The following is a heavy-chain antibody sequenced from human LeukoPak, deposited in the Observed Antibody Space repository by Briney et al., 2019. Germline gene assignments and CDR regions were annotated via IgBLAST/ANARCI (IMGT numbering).Heavy chain of an antibody. Sequence: SETLSLTCTVSGYSISNVYYWGWIRQPPGKGLEWIGEINHSGSTNYNPSLKSRVTISVDTSKNQFSLKLSSVTAADTAVYYCARPTTGTTKDAFDIWGQGTMVTVSS. J-gene: IGHJ3*02. CDR2: INHSGST. V-gene: IGHV4-38-2*02. D-gene: IGHD1-1*01. CDR3: ARPTTGTTKDAFDI. CDR1: GYSISNVYY.